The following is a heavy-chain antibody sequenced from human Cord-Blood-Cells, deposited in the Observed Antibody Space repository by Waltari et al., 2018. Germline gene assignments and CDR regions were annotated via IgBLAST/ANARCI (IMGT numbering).Heavy chain of an antibody. Sequence: QVQLVQSGAEVKKPGASVKVSCKASGYTFTGYYMHWVRQAPGQGLEWMGRINPNSGGTNYAQKLQGRVTMTSDTSISTADTELSRLRSDDTAVYYCARFYCSSTSCYITDAFDIWGQGTMVTVSS. CDR2: INPNSGGT. J-gene: IGHJ3*02. V-gene: IGHV1-2*06. CDR1: GYTFTGYY. D-gene: IGHD2-2*02. CDR3: ARFYCSSTSCYITDAFDI.